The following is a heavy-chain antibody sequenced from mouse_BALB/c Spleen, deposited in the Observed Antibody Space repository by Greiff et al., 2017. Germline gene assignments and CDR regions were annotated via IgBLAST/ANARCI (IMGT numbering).Heavy chain of an antibody. Sequence: EVQLQQSGGGLVQPGGSMKLSCVASGFTFSNYWMNWVRQSPEKGLEWVAEIRLKSNNYATHYAESVKGRFTISRDDSKSSVYLQMNNLRAEDTGIYYCTRHGNYYAMDYWGQGTSVTVSS. CDR2: IRLKSNNYAT. CDR3: TRHGNYYAMDY. CDR1: GFTFSNYW. J-gene: IGHJ4*01. D-gene: IGHD2-1*01. V-gene: IGHV6-6*02.